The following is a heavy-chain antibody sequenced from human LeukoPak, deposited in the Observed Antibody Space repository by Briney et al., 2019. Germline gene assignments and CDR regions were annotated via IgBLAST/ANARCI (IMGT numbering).Heavy chain of an antibody. CDR3: ATNILVRDIINWFDP. J-gene: IGHJ5*02. Sequence: ASVKVSCKASGYTFANYYILWMRQAPGHGLEWMGWINPNSGGTKYAQKFQGRVTMTRDTSISTAYMELSSLRYDDTAVYYCATNILVRDIINWFDPWGQGTLVTVSS. V-gene: IGHV1-2*02. CDR1: GYTFANYY. CDR2: INPNSGGT. D-gene: IGHD3-10*01.